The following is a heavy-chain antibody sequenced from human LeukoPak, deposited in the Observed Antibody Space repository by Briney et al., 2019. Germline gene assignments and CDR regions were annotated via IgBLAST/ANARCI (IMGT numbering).Heavy chain of an antibody. D-gene: IGHD2-15*01. CDR1: GFTVSSNS. V-gene: IGHV3-53*01. CDR2: IYSGDT. CDR3: AKAPLGRCTGVICYYFDY. Sequence: GGSLRLSCTVSGFTVSSNSMSWVRQAPGKGLEWVSFIYSGDTHYSDSVKGRFTISRDHSKNTLYLQMNSLRAEDAAVYYCAKAPLGRCTGVICYYFDYWGQGTLVTVSS. J-gene: IGHJ4*02.